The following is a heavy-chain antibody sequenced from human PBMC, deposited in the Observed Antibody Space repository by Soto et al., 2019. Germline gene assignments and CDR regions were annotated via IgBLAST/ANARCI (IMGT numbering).Heavy chain of an antibody. J-gene: IGHJ5*01. Sequence: QVQLQESGPGLVKPSQTLSLTCTVSGGSIASSGNFWTWIRHHPGKGLEWLGYIVNSQTAYYTPSLKRRLSKPRERSKNPSSPRSTSLTPAGTAVYSRAMVESGGWFLHSWGHGAQVIVSS. D-gene: IGHD6-19*01. CDR1: GGSIASSGNF. CDR2: IVNSQTA. V-gene: IGHV4-31*03. CDR3: AMVESGGWFLHS.